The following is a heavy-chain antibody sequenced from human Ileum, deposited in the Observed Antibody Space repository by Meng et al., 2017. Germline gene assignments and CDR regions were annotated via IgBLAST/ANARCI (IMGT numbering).Heavy chain of an antibody. V-gene: IGHV3-30*01. D-gene: IGHD3-10*01. Sequence: QVEPVESGGGGVQPWRSLRLSCTASGFTFRNYMRPWVRQAPGKGPEWLTAVSYDGSNEYYADSVRGRFTISRDNSKNTLYLQMNSLTPEDTAVYYCGREPSFGEHDFWGQGTLVTVSS. J-gene: IGHJ4*02. CDR3: GREPSFGEHDF. CDR2: VSYDGSNE. CDR1: GFTFRNYM.